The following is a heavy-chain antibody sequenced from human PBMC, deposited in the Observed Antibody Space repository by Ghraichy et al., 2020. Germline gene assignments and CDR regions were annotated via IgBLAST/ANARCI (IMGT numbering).Heavy chain of an antibody. Sequence: GSLRLSCAVYNAPFKSYYWSWIRQPPGKGLEWIGEINHSGSTKCNPSLKSRVSMSVDTSKDQVSLNLRSVTAADTAVYYCARGRKSSQQLVPLPFDYWGQGTLVTVPS. CDR1: NAPFKSYY. J-gene: IGHJ4*02. CDR3: ARGRKSSQQLVPLPFDY. CDR2: INHSGST. V-gene: IGHV4-34*01. D-gene: IGHD6-13*01.